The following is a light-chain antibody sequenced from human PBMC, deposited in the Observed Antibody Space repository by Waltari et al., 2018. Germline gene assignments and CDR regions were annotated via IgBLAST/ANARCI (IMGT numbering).Light chain of an antibody. J-gene: IGKJ2*01. V-gene: IGKV1-9*01. CDR1: QGISSY. CDR2: AAS. CDR3: QQLNSFPYT. Sequence: DIQLTQSPSFLSASVGDRVTITCRASQGISSYLVWYQQQPGEAPKLLISAASTLQSGVPSRFSGSGSGTEFTLTIRSLQPEDFATYYCQQLNSFPYTFGQGTKLDIK.